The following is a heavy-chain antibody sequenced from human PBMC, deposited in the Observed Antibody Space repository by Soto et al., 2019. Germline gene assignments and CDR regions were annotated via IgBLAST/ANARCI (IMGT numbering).Heavy chain of an antibody. CDR1: GGSISNSDW. J-gene: IGHJ4*02. CDR3: ARDLEGTGTTQGDY. CDR2: IFHSGST. V-gene: IGHV4-4*02. D-gene: IGHD1-1*01. Sequence: VRLQESGPGLVKPSGTLSLTCAVSGGSISNSDWWSWVRQPPGKGLEWIGEIFHSGSTNYNPSLTRRSTISSDTSKNQFSLKLRTVTAADTAMYYCARDLEGTGTTQGDYGGQGTLVTVSS.